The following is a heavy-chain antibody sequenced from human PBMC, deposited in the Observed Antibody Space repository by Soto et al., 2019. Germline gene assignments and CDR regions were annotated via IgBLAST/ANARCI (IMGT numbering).Heavy chain of an antibody. Sequence: AVYGGSFSGYYWSWIRQPPGKGLEWIGEINHSGSTNYNPSLKSRVTISVDTSKNQFSLKLSSVTAADTAVYYCARASRYCTNGVCYFYYYYGMDVWGQGTTVTVSS. CDR2: INHSGST. J-gene: IGHJ6*02. D-gene: IGHD2-8*01. CDR3: ARASRYCTNGVCYFYYYYGMDV. V-gene: IGHV4-34*01. CDR1: GGSFSGYY.